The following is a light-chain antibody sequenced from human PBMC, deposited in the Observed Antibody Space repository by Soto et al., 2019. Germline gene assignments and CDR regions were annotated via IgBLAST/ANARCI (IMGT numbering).Light chain of an antibody. CDR2: GST. CDR1: NSNIGAGYD. CDR3: HSYDSSLTVVL. Sequence: VLTQPPSVSGATGQRVTISCTGSNSNIGAGYDVNWYQQLPGLVPKLLIYGSTRRPSGVPERFSGSKSDTSASLAITGLQAEDEAHYYCHSYDSSLTVVLFGGGTKLTVL. V-gene: IGLV1-40*01. J-gene: IGLJ2*01.